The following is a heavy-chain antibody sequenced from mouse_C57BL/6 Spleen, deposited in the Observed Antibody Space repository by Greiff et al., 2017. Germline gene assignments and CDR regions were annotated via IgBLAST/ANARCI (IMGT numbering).Heavy chain of an antibody. J-gene: IGHJ4*01. D-gene: IGHD1-1*01. CDR3: AREYYGSSYAMDY. Sequence: EVQVVESGGGLVQSGRSLRLSCATSGFTFSDFYMEWVRQAPGKGLEWIAASRNKANDYTTEYSASVKGRFIVSRDTSQSILYLQMNALRAEDTAIYYCAREYYGSSYAMDYWGQGTSVTVSS. V-gene: IGHV7-1*01. CDR1: GFTFSDFY. CDR2: SRNKANDYTT.